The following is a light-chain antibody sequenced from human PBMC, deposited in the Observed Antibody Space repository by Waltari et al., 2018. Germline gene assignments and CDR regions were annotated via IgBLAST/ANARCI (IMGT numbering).Light chain of an antibody. CDR1: PSLLHSNGYNY. V-gene: IGKV2-28*01. CDR2: LGS. J-gene: IGKJ1*01. CDR3: MQALQTPWT. Sequence: DIVVTQSPLALPVTPGEPASISCRSTPSLLHSNGYNYLDWYVQKPGQSPQVLIYLGSNRASGVPDRFSGSGSGTDFTLKISRVEAEDVGVYYCMQALQTPWTFGQGTKVEIK.